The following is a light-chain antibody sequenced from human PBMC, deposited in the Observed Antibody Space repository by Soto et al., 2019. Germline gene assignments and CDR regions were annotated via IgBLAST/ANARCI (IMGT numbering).Light chain of an antibody. CDR1: QSVSTTY. V-gene: IGKV3-20*01. J-gene: IGKJ4*01. CDR3: QQYGVSPT. CDR2: GAS. Sequence: DIVLTQSPGTLSLSPGARGPLSCRASQSVSTTYLAWYQQKPGQAPRLLTLGASSRGTGIPDRFSGSGSGTDFTLTISSLEPEDFAVYYCQQYGVSPTFGGGTKVDIK.